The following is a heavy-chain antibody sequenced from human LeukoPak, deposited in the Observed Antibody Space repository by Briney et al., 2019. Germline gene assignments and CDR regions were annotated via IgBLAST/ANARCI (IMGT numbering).Heavy chain of an antibody. J-gene: IGHJ6*02. Sequence: GGSLRLSCAASGLTVSSNYMSWVRQAPGKGLEWVSVIYSGGTTYYADSVKGRFTISRDNSKNTLYLQINSLRAEDTAVYYCAKVSGGGLYYDGMDVWGQGTTVTVSS. CDR1: GLTVSSNY. CDR2: IYSGGTT. D-gene: IGHD1-14*01. V-gene: IGHV3-53*01. CDR3: AKVSGGGLYYDGMDV.